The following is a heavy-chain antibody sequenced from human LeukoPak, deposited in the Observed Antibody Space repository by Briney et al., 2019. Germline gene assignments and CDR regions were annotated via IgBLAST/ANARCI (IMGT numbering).Heavy chain of an antibody. V-gene: IGHV3-23*01. Sequence: GGSLRLSCAASGFTFSSYSMNWVRQAPGKGLEWVSAISGSGGSTYYADSVKGRFTISRDNSKNTLYLQMNSLRAEDTAVYYCAKEVLAGTAVDYWGQGTLVTVSS. CDR1: GFTFSSYS. CDR3: AKEVLAGTAVDY. D-gene: IGHD1-1*01. CDR2: ISGSGGST. J-gene: IGHJ4*02.